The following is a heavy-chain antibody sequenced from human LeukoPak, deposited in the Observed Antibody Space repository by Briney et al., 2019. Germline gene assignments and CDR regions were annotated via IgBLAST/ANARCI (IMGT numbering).Heavy chain of an antibody. Sequence: GTSLRLSCEASGFTFSTFPMHWVRQTPDKRLEWVAVISDDGRDTYYADSVKGRFTISRGNSKNTLYLQMNSLSPEDTAVVYCARVGRVSIYPSYMDVWGKGTTATVSS. CDR3: ARVGRVSIYPSYMDV. D-gene: IGHD6-6*01. J-gene: IGHJ6*03. V-gene: IGHV3-30*04. CDR2: ISDDGRDT. CDR1: GFTFSTFP.